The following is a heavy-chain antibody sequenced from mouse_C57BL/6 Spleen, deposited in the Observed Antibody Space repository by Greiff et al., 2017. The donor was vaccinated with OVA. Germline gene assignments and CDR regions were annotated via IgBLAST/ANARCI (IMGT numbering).Heavy chain of an antibody. J-gene: IGHJ3*01. CDR2: IYPGSGST. Sequence: VQLQQPGAELVKPGASVKLSCKASGYTFTSYWITWVKQRPGQGLEWIGDIYPGSGSTNYNEKFKSKATLTVDTSSSTAYMQLSSLTTEDSAVYYSARALARTVAYWGQGTLVTVSA. V-gene: IGHV1-55*01. CDR3: ARALARTVAY. D-gene: IGHD6-1*01. CDR1: GYTFTSYW.